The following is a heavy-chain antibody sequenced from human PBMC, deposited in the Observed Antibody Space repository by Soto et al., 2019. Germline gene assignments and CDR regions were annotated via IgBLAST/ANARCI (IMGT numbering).Heavy chain of an antibody. J-gene: IGHJ4*02. V-gene: IGHV4-34*01. CDR3: ARTRGTFDY. CDR2: INHSGST. CDR1: GGSFSGYY. Sequence: SETLSLTCAVYGGSFSGYYWSWTRQPPGKGLEWIGEINHSGSTNYNPSRKSRVTISVDTSKNQFSLKLSSVTAADTAVYYCARTRGTFDYWGQGTLGTVSS.